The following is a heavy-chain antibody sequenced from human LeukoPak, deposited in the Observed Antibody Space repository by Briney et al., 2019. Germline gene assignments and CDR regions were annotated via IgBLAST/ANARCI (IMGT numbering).Heavy chain of an antibody. J-gene: IGHJ6*02. Sequence: PGGSLRLSCEGSGFTFSNYWMGWVRQAPGKGLQWVANIKTDGSEKYYVDSVKGRFTISRDNAKNSLYLQMNSLRAEDTAVYYCAREYDKNYYYSGMDVWGQGTTVTVSS. CDR2: IKTDGSEK. CDR3: AREYDKNYYYSGMDV. V-gene: IGHV3-7*01. D-gene: IGHD3-22*01. CDR1: GFTFSNYW.